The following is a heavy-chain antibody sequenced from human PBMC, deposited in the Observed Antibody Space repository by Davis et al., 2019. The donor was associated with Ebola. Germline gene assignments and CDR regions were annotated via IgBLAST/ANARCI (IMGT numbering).Heavy chain of an antibody. CDR3: ARQFTFGGVIVERDAFDI. D-gene: IGHD3-16*02. J-gene: IGHJ3*02. CDR1: GFTFSSYG. Sequence: GGSLRLSCAASGFTFSSYGMHWVRQAPGKGLEWVAFIRYDGSNKYYADSVKGRFTISRDNSKNTLYLQMNSLRAEDTAVYYCARQFTFGGVIVERDAFDIWGQGTMVTVSS. CDR2: IRYDGSNK. V-gene: IGHV3-30*02.